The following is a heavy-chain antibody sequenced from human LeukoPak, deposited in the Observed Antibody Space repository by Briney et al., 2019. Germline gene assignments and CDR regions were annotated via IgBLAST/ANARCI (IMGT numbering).Heavy chain of an antibody. CDR3: ARGPGYSSGWYLIDY. D-gene: IGHD6-19*01. V-gene: IGHV1-8*01. CDR1: GYTFTSHD. Sequence: GASVKVSCKASGYTFTSHDINWVRQATGQGLEWMGWMNPNSGNTGYAQKFQGRVTMTRNTSISTAYMELSSLRSEDTAVYYCARGPGYSSGWYLIDYWGQGTLVTVSS. CDR2: MNPNSGNT. J-gene: IGHJ4*02.